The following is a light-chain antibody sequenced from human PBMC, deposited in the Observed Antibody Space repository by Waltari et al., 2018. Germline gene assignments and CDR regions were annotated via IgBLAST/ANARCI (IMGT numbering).Light chain of an antibody. V-gene: IGKV3-15*01. CDR3: QQTSDMSPRT. CDR1: QTLGRK. J-gene: IGKJ3*01. Sequence: VMTQSPVTLSASPGESVTLPCRASQTLGRKLAWYHQTPRQAPRLLVYDASSRATGIPARFSGSGSGTNFTLTISGLQSEDFVLYYCQQTSDMSPRTFGPGTTVDV. CDR2: DAS.